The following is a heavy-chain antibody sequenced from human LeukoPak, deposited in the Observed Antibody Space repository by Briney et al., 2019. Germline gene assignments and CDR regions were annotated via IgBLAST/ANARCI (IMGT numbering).Heavy chain of an antibody. CDR2: INPNSGGT. CDR3: ARVNSIRTIFGVVIGWDY. CDR1: GYTFTGYY. V-gene: IGHV1-2*06. Sequence: ASVKVSCRASGYTFTGYYMHWVGQAPGQGLEWMGRINPNSGGTNYARKFQGRVTMTRGKSTSTAYMELSRPRSDDTAVYYCARVNSIRTIFGVVIGWDYWGQGTLVTVSS. J-gene: IGHJ4*02. D-gene: IGHD3-3*01.